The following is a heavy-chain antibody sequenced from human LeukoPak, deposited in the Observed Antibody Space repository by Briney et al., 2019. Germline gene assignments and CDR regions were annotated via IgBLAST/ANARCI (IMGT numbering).Heavy chain of an antibody. Sequence: SETLSLTCSVSGGSISSYYWNWIRQPAGKGLEWIGRIYSSGGTNYNPSLKSRVAMSVDTSKNQFSLKMTSVTAADTAIYYCARGLSYSSSWAFDYWGQGTLVTVSS. J-gene: IGHJ4*02. D-gene: IGHD6-13*01. CDR1: GGSISSYY. CDR2: IYSSGGT. V-gene: IGHV4-4*07. CDR3: ARGLSYSSSWAFDY.